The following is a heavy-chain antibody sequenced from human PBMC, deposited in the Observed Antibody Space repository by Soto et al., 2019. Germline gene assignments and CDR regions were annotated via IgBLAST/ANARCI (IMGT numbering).Heavy chain of an antibody. V-gene: IGHV4-38-2*01. J-gene: IGHJ4*02. CDR1: GYSISSGYY. CDR3: ARGRGGVTAILFYFDY. CDR2: IYHSGST. D-gene: IGHD2-21*02. Sequence: KTSETLSLTCAVSGYSISSGYYWGWIRQPPGKGLEWIGSIYHSGSTCYNPSLKSRVTISVDTSKNQFSLKLSSVTAADTAVYYCARGRGGVTAILFYFDYWGQGTLVTVSS.